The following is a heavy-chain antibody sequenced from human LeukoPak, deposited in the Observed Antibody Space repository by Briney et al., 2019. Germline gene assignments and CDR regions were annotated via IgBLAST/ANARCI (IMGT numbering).Heavy chain of an antibody. V-gene: IGHV4-38-2*01. CDR2: IYHSGST. D-gene: IGHD1-1*01. CDR1: GYSISSGYY. J-gene: IGHJ6*03. Sequence: SETLSLTCAVSGYSISSGYYWGWIRQPPGKGLEYIGSIYHSGSTYYNPSLKSRVTISVDTSKNQFSLKLSSVTAADTAVYYCARYRKTASYYYYYMDVWGKGTTVTVSS. CDR3: ARYRKTASYYYYYMDV.